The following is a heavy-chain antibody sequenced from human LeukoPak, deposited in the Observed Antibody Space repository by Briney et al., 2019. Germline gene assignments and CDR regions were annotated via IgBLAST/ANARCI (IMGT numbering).Heavy chain of an antibody. CDR3: ARNPLSTGEVSSWYNWFDP. CDR1: GGTFSSYA. V-gene: IGHV1-69*06. J-gene: IGHJ5*02. Sequence: SVKVSCKASGGTFSSYAISWVRQASGQGLEWMGGIIPIFGTANYAQKFQGRVTITADKSTSTAYMELSSLRSEDTAVYYCARNPLSTGEVSSWYNWFDPWGQGTLVTVSS. D-gene: IGHD6-13*01. CDR2: IIPIFGTA.